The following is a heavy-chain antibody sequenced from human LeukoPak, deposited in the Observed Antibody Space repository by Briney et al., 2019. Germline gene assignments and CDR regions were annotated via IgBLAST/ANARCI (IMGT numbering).Heavy chain of an antibody. Sequence: PSETLSPTCTVSGYSISSGYHYGWIRQPPGKGLEWIGSVHQSGSTYYNPSLKSRVTISIDNSKNQFSLKLTSVTAADTAVYYCGSQREWSLTEYHFDYWGQGTLATVSS. D-gene: IGHD3-3*01. V-gene: IGHV4-38-2*02. J-gene: IGHJ4*02. CDR3: GSQREWSLTEYHFDY. CDR2: VHQSGST. CDR1: GYSISSGYH.